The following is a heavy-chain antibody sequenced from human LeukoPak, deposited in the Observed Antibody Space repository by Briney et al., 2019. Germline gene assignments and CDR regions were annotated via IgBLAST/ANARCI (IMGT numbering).Heavy chain of an antibody. D-gene: IGHD3-10*01. CDR2: ISYDGSNK. Sequence: PGRSLRLSCAASGFTFSSYAMHWVRQAPGKGLEWVAVISYDGSNKYYADSVKGRFTISRDNSKNTLYLQMNSLRAEDTAVYYCARDRLWFGELIGYYYYYMDVWGKGTTVTVSS. CDR3: ARDRLWFGELIGYYYYYMDV. V-gene: IGHV3-30*04. CDR1: GFTFSSYA. J-gene: IGHJ6*03.